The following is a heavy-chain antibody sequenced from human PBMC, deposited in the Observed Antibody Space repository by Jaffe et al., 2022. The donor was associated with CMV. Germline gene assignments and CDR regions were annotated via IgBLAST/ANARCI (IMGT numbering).Heavy chain of an antibody. Sequence: QVQLQESGPGQVKPSETLSLTCSVSGGSISSYYWSWIRQAPGKGLEWIGYIYNSENTNHNPSLQSRVTISVDASKNQFSLKLNSVTSADTAVYYCARSGYSSSGAVDYWGQGTLVTVSS. J-gene: IGHJ4*02. D-gene: IGHD6-13*01. CDR1: GGSISSYY. V-gene: IGHV4-59*01. CDR2: IYNSENT. CDR3: ARSGYSSSGAVDY.